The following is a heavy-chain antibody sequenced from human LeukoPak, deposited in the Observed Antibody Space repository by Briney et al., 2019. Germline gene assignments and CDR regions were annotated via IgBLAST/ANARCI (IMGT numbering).Heavy chain of an antibody. CDR1: GYTFTGYY. V-gene: IGHV1-2*06. CDR2: INPNSGGT. Sequence: ASVKVSCKASGYTFTGYYMHWVRQAPGQGLEWMGRINPNSGGTNYAQKFQGRVTMTRDTSISTAYMELSRLRSDDTAVYYCARSWQWLVRVGALDIWGQGTMVTVSS. J-gene: IGHJ3*02. CDR3: ARSWQWLVRVGALDI. D-gene: IGHD6-19*01.